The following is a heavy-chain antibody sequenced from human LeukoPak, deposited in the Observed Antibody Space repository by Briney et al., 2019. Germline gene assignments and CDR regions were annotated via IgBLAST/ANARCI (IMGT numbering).Heavy chain of an antibody. CDR2: INPNSGGT. Sequence: ASVKVSCKASGYTFTGYYMHWVRQAPGQGLEWMGWINPNSGGTNYAQKFQGRVTMTRDTSISTAYMELSRLRSDDTAVYYCARFNRDQLANSAFDIWGQGTMVTVSS. J-gene: IGHJ3*02. D-gene: IGHD2-2*01. V-gene: IGHV1-2*02. CDR1: GYTFTGYY. CDR3: ARFNRDQLANSAFDI.